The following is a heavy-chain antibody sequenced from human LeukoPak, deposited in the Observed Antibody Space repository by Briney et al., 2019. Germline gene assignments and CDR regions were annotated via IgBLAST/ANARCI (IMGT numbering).Heavy chain of an antibody. CDR2: ISGSGGST. Sequence: AGGSLRLSCAASGFTFSSYAMSWVRQAPGKGLEWVSAISGSGGSTYYADSVKGRFTISRDNSKNTLYLQMNSLRAEDTAVYYCAKDSRYAYYYYGMDVWGQGTTVTVSS. J-gene: IGHJ6*02. CDR3: AKDSRYAYYYYGMDV. D-gene: IGHD5-12*01. V-gene: IGHV3-23*01. CDR1: GFTFSSYA.